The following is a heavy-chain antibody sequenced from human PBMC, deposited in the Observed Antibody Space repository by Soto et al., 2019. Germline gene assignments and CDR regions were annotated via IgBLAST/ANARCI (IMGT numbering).Heavy chain of an antibody. J-gene: IGHJ4*02. V-gene: IGHV4-59*12. CDR3: ARASTVYDILTYFDY. CDR1: GDSISAYS. D-gene: IGHD3-9*01. Sequence: ASETLSLTCTVSGDSISAYSWSWVRQPPGKGLEWIGNIHYNGNTYNNPSLKSRLTISVDTSKNHFSLKLSSVTAADTAVYYCARASTVYDILTYFDYWGQGTLVTVSS. CDR2: IHYNGNT.